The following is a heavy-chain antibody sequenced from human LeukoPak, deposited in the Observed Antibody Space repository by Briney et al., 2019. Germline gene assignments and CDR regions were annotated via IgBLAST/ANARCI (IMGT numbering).Heavy chain of an antibody. CDR2: IIPIFGTA. D-gene: IGHD2-15*01. Sequence: SVKVSCKASGGTFSSYAISWVRQAPGQGLEWMGGIIPIFGTANYAQKFQGRVTITADESTSTAYMELSSLRSEDTAVYYCATGLGYCSGGSCCSSYTGGPDYWGQGTLVTVSS. J-gene: IGHJ4*02. CDR3: ATGLGYCSGGSCCSSYTGGPDY. V-gene: IGHV1-69*13. CDR1: GGTFSSYA.